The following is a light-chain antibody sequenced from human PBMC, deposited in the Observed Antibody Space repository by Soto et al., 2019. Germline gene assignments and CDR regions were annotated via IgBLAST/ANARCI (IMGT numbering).Light chain of an antibody. J-gene: IGKJ2*01. CDR3: QQSLTIPYT. V-gene: IGKV1-39*01. Sequence: DIQMTQSPSSLSASVGDRVTITCRASQTISTHLNWYQQKPGKAPKLPIYAASTLQSGVPSRFSGSGSGTDFTLTINSLQPEDFATYYCQQSLTIPYTFGQGTKLEIK. CDR1: QTISTH. CDR2: AAS.